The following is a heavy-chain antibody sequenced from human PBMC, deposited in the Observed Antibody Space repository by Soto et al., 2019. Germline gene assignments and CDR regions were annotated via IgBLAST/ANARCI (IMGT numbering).Heavy chain of an antibody. Sequence: GASVKVSCKASGGTFSSYAISWVRQAPGQGLEWMGGIIPIFGTANYAQKFQGRVTITADESTSTAYMELSSLRSEDTAVYYCARDRGSSITMHVLEARPDDAFDIWGQGTMVTVSS. CDR2: IIPIFGTA. CDR1: GGTFSSYA. CDR3: ARDRGSSITMHVLEARPDDAFDI. V-gene: IGHV1-69*13. J-gene: IGHJ3*02. D-gene: IGHD3-10*01.